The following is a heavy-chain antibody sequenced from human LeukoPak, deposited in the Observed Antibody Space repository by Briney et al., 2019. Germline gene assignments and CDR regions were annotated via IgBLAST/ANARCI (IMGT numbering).Heavy chain of an antibody. CDR2: ISSTSSYI. V-gene: IGHV3-21*01. Sequence: GGSLRLSCAASGFSISTYSMDWVRQAPGKGLEWVSSISSTSSYIYYADSVKGRFTISRDNAKNSLYLQMNSLRAEDTAVYYCARVGDYGGNRVIWWGQGTLVTVSS. D-gene: IGHD4-23*01. CDR3: ARVGDYGGNRVIW. CDR1: GFSISTYS. J-gene: IGHJ4*02.